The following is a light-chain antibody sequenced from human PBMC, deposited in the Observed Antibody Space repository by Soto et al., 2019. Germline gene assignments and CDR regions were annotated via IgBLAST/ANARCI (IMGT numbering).Light chain of an antibody. V-gene: IGLV2-14*01. CDR1: SSDIGPYNY. CDR3: SSYSSSATPYV. J-gene: IGLJ1*01. Sequence: QSALTQPTSVSGSPWQSITISCIGTSSDIGPYNYVSWYQQHPDKAPKLILYEVTNRPSGASDRFSGSKSGNAAFLTISGLQAADEADYYCSSYSSSATPYVLGTGTKVTVL. CDR2: EVT.